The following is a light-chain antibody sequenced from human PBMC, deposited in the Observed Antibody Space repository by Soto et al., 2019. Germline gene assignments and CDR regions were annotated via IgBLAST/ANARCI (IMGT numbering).Light chain of an antibody. CDR1: QAIMCW. CDR2: KAS. Sequence: DIQMTQSPSTVSGSVRYXVTITCRAMQAIMCWVAWYQQKPGKTPKVXIYKASTLKSGGPSRFSGSGSGTEFTRTISSRQPEDFATYYGQHYNSYSEAFGQGTKVDI. J-gene: IGKJ1*01. CDR3: QHYNSYSEA. V-gene: IGKV1-5*03.